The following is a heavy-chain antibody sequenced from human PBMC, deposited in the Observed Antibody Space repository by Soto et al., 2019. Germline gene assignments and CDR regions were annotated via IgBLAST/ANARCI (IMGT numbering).Heavy chain of an antibody. J-gene: IGHJ4*02. Sequence: GASVKVSCKASGYTFTSYAMHWVRQAPGQRLEWMGWINAGNGNTKYSQKFQGRVTITKDTSKNQVVLTMTNMDPVDTATYYCAHSQRYYYDSSGSQPFDYWGQGTLVTVSS. CDR2: INAGNGNT. CDR1: GYTFTSYA. V-gene: IGHV1-3*01. D-gene: IGHD3-22*01. CDR3: AHSQRYYYDSSGSQPFDY.